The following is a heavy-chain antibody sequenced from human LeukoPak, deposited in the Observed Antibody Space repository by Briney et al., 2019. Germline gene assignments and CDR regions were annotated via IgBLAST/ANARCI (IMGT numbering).Heavy chain of an antibody. J-gene: IGHJ4*02. CDR2: IIPIFGTA. D-gene: IGHD6-19*01. CDR1: GGTFSSYA. V-gene: IGHV1-69*05. Sequence: SVKVSCKASGGTFSSYAISWVRQAPGLGLEWMGRIIPIFGTANYAQKFQGRVTITTDESTSTAYMELSSLRSEDTAVYYCARDLAVAGTEAFDYWGQGTLVTVSS. CDR3: ARDLAVAGTEAFDY.